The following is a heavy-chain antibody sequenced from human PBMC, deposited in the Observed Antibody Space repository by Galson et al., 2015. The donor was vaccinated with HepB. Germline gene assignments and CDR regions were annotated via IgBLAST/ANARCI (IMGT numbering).Heavy chain of an antibody. CDR3: AKRSASGAYYDS. D-gene: IGHD3-10*01. Sequence: SLRLSCAASGFTFSSYAMGWVHQAPGMGLEWVSAISGTGGATYFAGSVKGRFTTSRDNSKNMFFLQMNSLRAEDSAEYYCAKRSASGAYYDSWGQGTLVTVSS. V-gene: IGHV3-23*01. CDR2: ISGTGGAT. J-gene: IGHJ4*02. CDR1: GFTFSSYA.